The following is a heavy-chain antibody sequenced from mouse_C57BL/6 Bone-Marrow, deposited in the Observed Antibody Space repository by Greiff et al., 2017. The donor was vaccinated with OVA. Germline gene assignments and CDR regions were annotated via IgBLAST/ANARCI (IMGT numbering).Heavy chain of an antibody. J-gene: IGHJ2*01. V-gene: IGHV5-4*01. CDR1: GFTFSSYA. Sequence: EVKLMESGGGLVKPGGSLKLSCAASGFTFSSYAMSWVRQTPEQRLEWVATISDGGSYTYYPDHVKGRFTISRNTAKNNLYLQMSHLKSADTAMYDCARENYYGSSENYFDYWGQGTTLTVSS. CDR3: ARENYYGSSENYFDY. D-gene: IGHD1-1*01. CDR2: ISDGGSYT.